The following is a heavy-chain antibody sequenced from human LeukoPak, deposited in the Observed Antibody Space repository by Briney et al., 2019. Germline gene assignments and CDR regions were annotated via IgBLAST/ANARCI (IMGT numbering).Heavy chain of an antibody. V-gene: IGHV4-34*01. Sequence: SETLSLTCAVYGGSFSGYYWSWIRQPPGKGLEWIGEINHSGSTNYNPSLKSRVTISVDTSKNQFSLKLSSVTAAGTAVYYCATLPATAGTDNWFDPWGQGTLVTVSS. CDR2: INHSGST. CDR3: ATLPATAGTDNWFDP. J-gene: IGHJ5*02. D-gene: IGHD6-13*01. CDR1: GGSFSGYY.